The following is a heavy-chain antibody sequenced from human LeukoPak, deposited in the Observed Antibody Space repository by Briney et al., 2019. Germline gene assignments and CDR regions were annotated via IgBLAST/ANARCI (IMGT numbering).Heavy chain of an antibody. CDR2: IYSGGST. J-gene: IGHJ6*03. CDR3: AREVTTDPNSPPYYYYYYMDV. Sequence: PGGSLRLSCAASGFTVSSNYMSWVRQAPGKGLEWVSVIYSGGSTYYADSVKGRFTISRDNSKNTLYLQMNSLRAEDTAVYYCAREVTTDPNSPPYYYYYYMDVWGKGTTVTISS. CDR1: GFTVSSNY. D-gene: IGHD4-17*01. V-gene: IGHV3-66*01.